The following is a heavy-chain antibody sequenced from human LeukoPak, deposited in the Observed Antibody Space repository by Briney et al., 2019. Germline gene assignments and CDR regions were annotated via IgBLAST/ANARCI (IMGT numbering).Heavy chain of an antibody. V-gene: IGHV3-7*03. J-gene: IGHJ3*02. CDR3: ARDPGRWSDAFDI. CDR2: IKQDGSEK. Sequence: GGSLRLSCAASGFTFSSYWMSWVRQAPGKGLEWEANIKQDGSEKYYVDSVKGRFTISRDNAKNSLYLQMNSLRAEDTAVYYCARDPGRWSDAFDIWGQGTMVAVSS. CDR1: GFTFSSYW. D-gene: IGHD6-13*01.